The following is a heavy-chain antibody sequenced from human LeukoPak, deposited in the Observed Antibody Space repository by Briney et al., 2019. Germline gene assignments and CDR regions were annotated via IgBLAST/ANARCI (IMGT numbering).Heavy chain of an antibody. J-gene: IGHJ4*02. D-gene: IGHD6-13*01. Sequence: PSETLSLTCTVSGGSISSYYWSWLRQPPGKGLEWIGYIYYSGSTNYNPSLKSRVTISVDTSKNQFSLKLSSVTAADTAVYYCARELPGIAAAGGFDYWGQGTLVTVSS. CDR3: ARELPGIAAAGGFDY. V-gene: IGHV4-59*01. CDR1: GGSISSYY. CDR2: IYYSGST.